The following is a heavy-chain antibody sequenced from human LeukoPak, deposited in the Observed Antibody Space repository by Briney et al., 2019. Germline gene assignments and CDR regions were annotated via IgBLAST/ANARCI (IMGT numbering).Heavy chain of an antibody. CDR1: GGSINSSSYY. CDR2: IYYSWST. J-gene: IGHJ5*02. Sequence: SETLSLTCTVAGGSINSSSYYWGWIRQPPGKGLEWIGRIYYSWSTYYNPSLKIRVTISVDTSKNQSSLKLSSVTAADTAVYYCARDNYYDSSGLNWFDPWGQGTLVTVSS. D-gene: IGHD3-22*01. V-gene: IGHV4-39*07. CDR3: ARDNYYDSSGLNWFDP.